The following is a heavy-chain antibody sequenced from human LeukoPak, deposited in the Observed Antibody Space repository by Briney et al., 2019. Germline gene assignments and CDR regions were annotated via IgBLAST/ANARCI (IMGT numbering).Heavy chain of an antibody. D-gene: IGHD4-17*01. Sequence: SETLSLTCTVSGDSIGSYYWSWIRQPPGKGLEWIGYIYYSGSTNYNPSLKSRVTISVDTSKNQFSLKLSSVTAADTAVYYCARRRYGDYLDYWGQGTLVTVSS. CDR1: GDSIGSYY. J-gene: IGHJ4*02. CDR2: IYYSGST. V-gene: IGHV4-59*08. CDR3: ARRRYGDYLDY.